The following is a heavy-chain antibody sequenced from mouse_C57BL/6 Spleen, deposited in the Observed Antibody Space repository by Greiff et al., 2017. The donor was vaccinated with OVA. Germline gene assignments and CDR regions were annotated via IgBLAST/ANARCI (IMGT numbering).Heavy chain of an antibody. D-gene: IGHD3-2*02. J-gene: IGHJ2*01. CDR1: GYTFTSYW. V-gene: IGHV1-64*01. CDR2: IHPNSGST. Sequence: QVQLQQPGAELVKPGASVKLSCKASGYTFTSYWMHWVKQRPGQGLEWIGMIHPNSGSTNYNEKFNSKATLTVDKSSSTAYMQLSSLTSEDSAVYYCAREEDSSGYRVQYYFDYWGQGTTLTVSS. CDR3: AREEDSSGYRVQYYFDY.